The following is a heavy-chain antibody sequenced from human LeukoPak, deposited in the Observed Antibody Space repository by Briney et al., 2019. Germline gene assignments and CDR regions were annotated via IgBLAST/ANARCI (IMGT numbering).Heavy chain of an antibody. CDR3: ARGPWDIVVVPAANDAFDI. D-gene: IGHD2-2*01. Sequence: PGGSLRLSCAASGFIFDDYGMNWVRQVPGKGLEWVSGINWNSSSKGYADSVKGRFTISRDNAKNSLYLQMNSLRAEDTAVYYCARGPWDIVVVPAANDAFDIWGQGTMVTVSS. CDR1: GFIFDDYG. J-gene: IGHJ3*02. CDR2: INWNSSSK. V-gene: IGHV3-20*04.